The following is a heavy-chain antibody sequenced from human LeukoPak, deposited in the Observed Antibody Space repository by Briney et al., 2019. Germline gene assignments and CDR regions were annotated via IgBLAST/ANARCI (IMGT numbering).Heavy chain of an antibody. CDR1: GGTFSSYA. Sequence: SVKVSCKASGGTFSSYAISWVRQAPGQGLEWMGGIIPIFGTANYAQKFQGRVTITADESTSTAYMELSSLRSEDTAVYYCAREVDMSMAPPDYWGQGTLVTVSS. J-gene: IGHJ4*02. CDR3: AREVDMSMAPPDY. V-gene: IGHV1-69*13. CDR2: IIPIFGTA. D-gene: IGHD5-12*01.